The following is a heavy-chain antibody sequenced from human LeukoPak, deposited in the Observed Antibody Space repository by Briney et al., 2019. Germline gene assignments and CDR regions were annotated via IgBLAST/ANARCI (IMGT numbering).Heavy chain of an antibody. CDR2: ISGSGGST. J-gene: IGHJ4*02. CDR1: GFTFSSYA. Sequence: GGSLRLSCAASGFTFSSYAMSWVRQAPGKGLEWVSAISGSGGSTYYADSVRGRFTISRDNSKNTLYLQMHSLRAEDTAVYYCAKDRDXTIFGXRYFDXWGQGTLVTVSS. V-gene: IGHV3-23*01. D-gene: IGHD3-3*01. CDR3: AKDRDXTIFGXRYFDX.